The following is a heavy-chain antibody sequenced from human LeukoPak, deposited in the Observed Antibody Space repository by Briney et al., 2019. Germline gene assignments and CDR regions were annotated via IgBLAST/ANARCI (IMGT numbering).Heavy chain of an antibody. J-gene: IGHJ6*03. CDR2: IYYTGST. CDR3: ARQSGSYGVYYYYMDV. Sequence: SETLSLTCTISGGSVSDYYWSWIRQSPGKGLEWIGYIYYTGSTTYNPSLKSRVTISADTSKNQFSLKLSSVTAADTAVYYCARQSGSYGVYYYYMDVWGKGTTVTISS. CDR1: GGSVSDYY. D-gene: IGHD1-26*01. V-gene: IGHV4-59*08.